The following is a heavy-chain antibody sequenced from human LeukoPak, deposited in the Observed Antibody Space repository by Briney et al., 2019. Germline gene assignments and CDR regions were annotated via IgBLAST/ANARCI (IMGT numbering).Heavy chain of an antibody. CDR1: GESFSGYY. CDR3: ARGRNWNLDY. D-gene: IGHD1-20*01. J-gene: IGHJ4*02. CDR2: INHGGST. V-gene: IGHV4-34*01. Sequence: SETLSLTCAVYGESFSGYYWSWIRQPPGKGLEWIGEINHGGSTKYTPSLMGRVIISVDTTKNQFSLKLTSGTAADTAVYYCARGRNWNLDYWGQGTLVTISS.